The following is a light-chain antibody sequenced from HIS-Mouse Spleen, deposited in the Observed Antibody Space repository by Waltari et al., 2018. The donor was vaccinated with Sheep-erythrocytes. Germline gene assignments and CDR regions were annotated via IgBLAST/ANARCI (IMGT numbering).Light chain of an antibody. J-gene: IGLJ2*01. V-gene: IGLV1-40*01. CDR1: SSNIGAGYD. Sequence: QSVLTQPPSVSGAPGQRVTIPCPGSSSNIGAGYDVQWYQQLPGTAPKLLIYGNSNRPSGVPDRFSGSKSGTSASLAITGLQAEDEADYYCQSYDSSLSGSVFGGGTKLTVL. CDR3: QSYDSSLSGSV. CDR2: GNS.